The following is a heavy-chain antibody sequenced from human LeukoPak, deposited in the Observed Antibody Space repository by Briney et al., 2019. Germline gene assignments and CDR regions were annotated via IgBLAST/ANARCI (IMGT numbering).Heavy chain of an antibody. J-gene: IGHJ4*02. CDR1: GFTFSSYA. CDR2: ISGSGGST. V-gene: IGHV3-23*01. Sequence: GGSLRLSCAASGFTFSSYAMSWVRQAPGKGLEWVSAISGSGGSTYYADSVKGRFTISRDNSKNTLYLQMNSLRAEDTAVYYCASSIPFDSSGYYYVDYWGQGTLVTVSS. CDR3: ASSIPFDSSGYYYVDY. D-gene: IGHD3-22*01.